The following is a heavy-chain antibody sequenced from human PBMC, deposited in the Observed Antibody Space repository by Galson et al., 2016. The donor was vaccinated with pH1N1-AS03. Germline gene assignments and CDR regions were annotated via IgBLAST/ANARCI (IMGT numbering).Heavy chain of an antibody. CDR1: GFTFRNFF. CDR2: VHPDGTNT. Sequence: SLRLSCAASGFTFRNFFMHWVRQVPGKGLVWVSRVHPDGTNTEYADFVGGRFTISRDDSKNTLYLQMSSLKTEDTAIYYCATTCGTCDRLTHGLDVWGQGTTVTVSS. D-gene: IGHD1-26*01. V-gene: IGHV3-74*01. CDR3: ATTCGTCDRLTHGLDV. J-gene: IGHJ6*02.